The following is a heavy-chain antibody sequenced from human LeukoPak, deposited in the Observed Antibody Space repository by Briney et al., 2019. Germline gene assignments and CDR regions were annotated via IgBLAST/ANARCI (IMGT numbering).Heavy chain of an antibody. J-gene: IGHJ3*02. V-gene: IGHV3-66*01. CDR1: GFALNFYE. CDR3: ASVVGARRKAFDI. Sequence: PGGSLRLSCVASGFALNFYEMAWVRQTPGKGLEWVSLIYSGGSTYYADSVKGRFTISRDNAKNSLYLQMNSLRAEDTAVYYCASVVGARRKAFDIWGQGTMVTVSS. D-gene: IGHD1-26*01. CDR2: IYSGGST.